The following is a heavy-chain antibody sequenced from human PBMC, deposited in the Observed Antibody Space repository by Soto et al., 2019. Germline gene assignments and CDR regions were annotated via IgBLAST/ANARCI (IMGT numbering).Heavy chain of an antibody. J-gene: IGHJ3*02. D-gene: IGHD3-3*02. Sequence: ASETLSLTCAVSGGSISSTSFYWGWIRPPPGKGLEWIGNVYYNGDTYNNPSLKSRVTISVDTSENHFSLKLHSVTAADTAIYYCARYCISTNCHVKAFDIWGQGTMVTVSS. CDR3: ARYCISTNCHVKAFDI. V-gene: IGHV4-39*02. CDR2: VYYNGDT. CDR1: GGSISSTSFY.